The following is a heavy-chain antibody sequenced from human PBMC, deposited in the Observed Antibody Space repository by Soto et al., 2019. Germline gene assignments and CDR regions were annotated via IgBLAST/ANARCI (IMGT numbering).Heavy chain of an antibody. CDR2: IYYSGST. CDR3: ARGGSNYDFWSGYYTYWFDP. CDR1: GGSISSYY. D-gene: IGHD3-3*01. V-gene: IGHV4-59*01. J-gene: IGHJ5*02. Sequence: QVQLQESGPGLVKPSETLSLTCTVSGGSISSYYWSWIRQPPGKGLEWIGYIYYSGSTNYNPSLKSRVTISVDTSKNQFSLKLSSVTAADTAVYYCARGGSNYDFWSGYYTYWFDPWGQGTLVTVSS.